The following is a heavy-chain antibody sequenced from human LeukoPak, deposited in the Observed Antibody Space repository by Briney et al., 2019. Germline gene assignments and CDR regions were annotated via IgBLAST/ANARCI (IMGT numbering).Heavy chain of an antibody. CDR2: ISYDGTNT. Sequence: GRSLRLSCAASEFTFSRYPMQWVRQSPVKGLEWVAVISYDGTNTHHGDSVKGRFTISRDNSKNTLYLQMNSLRIEDTAMYYCARGASLVAGISPDAFDIWGQGTRVTVSS. V-gene: IGHV3-30-3*01. CDR1: EFTFSRYP. D-gene: IGHD5-12*01. CDR3: ARGASLVAGISPDAFDI. J-gene: IGHJ3*02.